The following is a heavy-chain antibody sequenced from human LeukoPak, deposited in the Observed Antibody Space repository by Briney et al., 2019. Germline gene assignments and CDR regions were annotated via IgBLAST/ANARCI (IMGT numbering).Heavy chain of an antibody. V-gene: IGHV3-33*01. D-gene: IGHD2-2*01. CDR1: GFTFSSYG. CDR3: ARDEPAAMPGDAFDI. J-gene: IGHJ3*02. CDR2: IWYDGSNK. Sequence: PGRSLRLSCAASGFTFSSYGMHWVRQAPGKGLEWVAVIWYDGSNKYYADSVKDRFTISRDNSKNTLYLQMNRLRAEDTAVYYCARDEPAAMPGDAFDIWGQGTMVTVSS.